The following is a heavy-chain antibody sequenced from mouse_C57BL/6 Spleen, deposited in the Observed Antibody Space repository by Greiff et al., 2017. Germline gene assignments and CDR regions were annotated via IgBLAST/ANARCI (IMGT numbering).Heavy chain of an antibody. V-gene: IGHV1-39*01. CDR1: GYSFTDYN. CDR2: INPNYGTT. J-gene: IGHJ4*01. Sequence: EVQLQQSGPELVKPGASVKISCKASGYSFTDYNMNWVKQSNGKSLEWIGVINPNYGTTSSNQKFKGKATLPVDQSSSTAYMQLNSLTSEDSAVYYWARGDGYYVYYDAMDYWGQGTSVTVSS. D-gene: IGHD2-3*01. CDR3: ARGDGYYVYYDAMDY.